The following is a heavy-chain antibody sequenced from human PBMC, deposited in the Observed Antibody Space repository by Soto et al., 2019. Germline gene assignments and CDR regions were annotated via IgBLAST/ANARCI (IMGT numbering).Heavy chain of an antibody. CDR2: IYHSGST. Sequence: QLQLQESGSGLVKPSQTLSLTCAVSGGSISSGGYSWSWIRQPPGKGLEWIGYIYHSGSTYYNPSLKRRVTISVDRSNNQFSLKLSSVTSADTAVYYSAAGGGLPRYYWGQGTLVTVSS. CDR1: GGSISSGGYS. V-gene: IGHV4-30-2*01. J-gene: IGHJ4*02. CDR3: AAGGGLPRYY. D-gene: IGHD5-12*01.